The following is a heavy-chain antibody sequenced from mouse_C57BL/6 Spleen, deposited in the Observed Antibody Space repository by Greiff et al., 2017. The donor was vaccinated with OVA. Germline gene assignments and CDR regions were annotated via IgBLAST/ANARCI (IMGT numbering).Heavy chain of an antibody. CDR2: IRNKANGYTT. CDR1: GFTFTDYY. D-gene: IGHD1-1*01. J-gene: IGHJ2*01. CDR3: ARYGSLYYFDY. V-gene: IGHV7-3*01. Sequence: DVKLVESGGGLVQPGGSLSLSCAASGFTFTDYYMNWVRQTPGKALEWLGFIRNKANGYTTEYSLSVKGRFTISRDNSQSILYLQMNALRSEDSATYYCARYGSLYYFDYWGQGTTLTVSS.